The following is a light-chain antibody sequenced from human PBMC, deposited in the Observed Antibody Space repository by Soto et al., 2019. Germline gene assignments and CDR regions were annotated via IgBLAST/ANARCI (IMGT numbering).Light chain of an antibody. Sequence: QSVLTQPRSVSGSPGQSVTISCTGTSSDVGGYNYVSWYQQHPVKAPKLMIYDVSKRPSGVPDRFSGSKSGNTASLTISGLQAEDEAEYYCCSYAGSYTLIFGGGTKLTVL. CDR2: DVS. CDR3: CSYAGSYTLI. V-gene: IGLV2-11*01. J-gene: IGLJ2*01. CDR1: SSDVGGYNY.